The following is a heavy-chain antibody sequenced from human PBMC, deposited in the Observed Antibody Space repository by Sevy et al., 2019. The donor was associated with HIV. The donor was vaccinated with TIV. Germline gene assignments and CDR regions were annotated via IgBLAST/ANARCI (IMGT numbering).Heavy chain of an antibody. Sequence: GGSLRLSCATSGFTFNIYSMNWVRQAPWKGLEWVSSISSTGNTIYYADSVRGRFTVSRDNAENSLYLQMDSLRAEDTAVYYCARFYDYWGQGTLVTVSS. CDR2: ISSTGNTI. V-gene: IGHV3-21*01. CDR3: ARFYDY. CDR1: GFTFNIYS. J-gene: IGHJ4*02.